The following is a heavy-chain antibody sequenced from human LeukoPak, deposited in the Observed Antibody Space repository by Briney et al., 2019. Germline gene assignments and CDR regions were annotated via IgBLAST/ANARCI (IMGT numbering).Heavy chain of an antibody. CDR1: GYTFTSYD. J-gene: IGHJ6*03. D-gene: IGHD3-10*01. V-gene: IGHV1-8*01. CDR3: VRGRLSYYGSGSRYYYYMDV. Sequence: ASVKVSCKASGYTFTSYDINWVRQATGQGLEWMGWMNPNSGNTGYAQKFQGRVTMTRNTSISTAYMELSSLRSEDTAVYYCVRGRLSYYGSGSRYYYYMDVWGKGTTVTVSS. CDR2: MNPNSGNT.